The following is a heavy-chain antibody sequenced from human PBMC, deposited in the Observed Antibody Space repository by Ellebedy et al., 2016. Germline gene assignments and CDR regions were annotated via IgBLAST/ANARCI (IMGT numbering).Heavy chain of an antibody. CDR1: GFTFDDYG. CDR2: ISGSGGST. Sequence: GESLKISXAASGFTFDDYGMSWVRQAPGKGLEWVSAISGSGGSTYYADSVKGRFTISRDNSKNTLYLQMNSLRAEDTAVYYCAEDYGDYLWGRGTLVTVSS. CDR3: AEDYGDYL. V-gene: IGHV3-23*01. D-gene: IGHD4-17*01. J-gene: IGHJ2*01.